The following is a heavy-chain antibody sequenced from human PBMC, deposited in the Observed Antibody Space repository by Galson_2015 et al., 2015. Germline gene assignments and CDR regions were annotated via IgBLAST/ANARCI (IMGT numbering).Heavy chain of an antibody. CDR3: ARGMHDYGDYSSGRYFDL. CDR1: GYTFTSYG. J-gene: IGHJ2*01. V-gene: IGHV1-18*01. D-gene: IGHD4-17*01. Sequence: SVKVSCKASGYTFTSYGISWVRQAPGQGLEWMGWISAYNGNTNYAQKLQGRVTMTTDTSTSTAYMELRSLRSDDTAVYYCARGMHDYGDYSSGRYFDLWGRGTLVTVSS. CDR2: ISAYNGNT.